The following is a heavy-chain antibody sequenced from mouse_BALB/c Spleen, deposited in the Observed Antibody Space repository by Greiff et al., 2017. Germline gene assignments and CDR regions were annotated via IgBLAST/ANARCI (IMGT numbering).Heavy chain of an antibody. CDR3: AAGQLGLPWFAY. J-gene: IGHJ3*01. D-gene: IGHD3-2*01. CDR2: INPGSGGT. V-gene: IGHV1-54*01. CDR1: GYAFTNYL. Sequence: QVQLQQSGAELVRPGTSVKVSCKASGYAFTNYLIEWVKQRPGQGLEWIGVINPGSGGTNYNEKFKGQATLTADKSSSTAYMQLSSLTSDDSAVYFCAAGQLGLPWFAYWGQGTLVTVSA.